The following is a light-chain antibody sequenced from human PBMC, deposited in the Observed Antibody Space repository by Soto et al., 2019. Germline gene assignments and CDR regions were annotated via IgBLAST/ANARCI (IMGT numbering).Light chain of an antibody. J-gene: IGKJ5*01. CDR3: QQLNAYPLT. Sequence: DIQLTQSPSFLSASVADRVTITCRASQGINNYLAWFQQKPGRAPNLLIYGASNLQSGVPSRFSGSGSGTDFTLTITNLQPEDFATYYCQQLNAYPLTFGQGTRLEIK. V-gene: IGKV1-9*01. CDR1: QGINNY. CDR2: GAS.